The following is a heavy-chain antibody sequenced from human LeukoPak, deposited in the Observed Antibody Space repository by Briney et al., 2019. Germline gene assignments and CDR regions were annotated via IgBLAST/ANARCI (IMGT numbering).Heavy chain of an antibody. J-gene: IGHJ4*02. CDR1: GYTFTGYY. CDR3: ARPHRYYDSSGYCDY. V-gene: IGHV1-2*02. CDR2: INPNSGGT. Sequence: ASVKVSCEASGYTFTGYYMHWVRQAPGQGLEWMGWINPNSGGTNYAQKFQGRVTMTRDTSISTAYMELSRLRSDDTAVYYCARPHRYYDSSGYCDYWGQGTLVTVSS. D-gene: IGHD3-22*01.